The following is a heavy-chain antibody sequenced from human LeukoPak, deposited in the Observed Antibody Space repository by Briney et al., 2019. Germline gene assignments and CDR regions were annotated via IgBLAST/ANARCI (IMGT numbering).Heavy chain of an antibody. V-gene: IGHV4-59*01. J-gene: IGHJ5*02. CDR3: AREAGVSRLTFPWFDP. CDR2: IYYSGST. D-gene: IGHD2-21*01. Sequence: SETLSLTCTVSGGSFSSYYWSWIRQPPGKGLEWIGYIYYSGSTNYNPSLKSRVTISVDTSKNQFSLKLSSVTAADTAVYYCAREAGVSRLTFPWFDPWGQGTLVTVSS. CDR1: GGSFSSYY.